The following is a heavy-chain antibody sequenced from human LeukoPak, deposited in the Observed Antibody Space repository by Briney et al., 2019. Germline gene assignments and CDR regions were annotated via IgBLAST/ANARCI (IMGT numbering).Heavy chain of an antibody. J-gene: IGHJ3*02. D-gene: IGHD6-19*01. CDR1: GGSISSYY. CDR3: ARSSGWYSAFDI. Sequence: KPSETLSLTCTVSGGSISSYYWSWIRQPPGEGLEWIGYIYYSGSTNYNPSLKSRVTISVDTSKNQFSLKLSSVTAADTAVYYCARSSGWYSAFDIWGQGTMVTVSS. CDR2: IYYSGST. V-gene: IGHV4-59*01.